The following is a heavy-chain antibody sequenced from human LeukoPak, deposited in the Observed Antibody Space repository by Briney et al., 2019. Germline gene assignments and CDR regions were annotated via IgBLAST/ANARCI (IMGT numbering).Heavy chain of an antibody. V-gene: IGHV1-24*01. CDR3: ATGAHRQQWLVHQIDY. CDR2: FDPEDGET. Sequence: ASVKVSCKVSGYTLTELSMHWVRQAPGKGLEWMGGFDPEDGETIYAQKFQGGVTMTEDTSTDTAYMELSSLRSEDTAVYYCATGAHRQQWLVHQIDYWGQGTLVTVSS. J-gene: IGHJ4*02. CDR1: GYTLTELS. D-gene: IGHD6-19*01.